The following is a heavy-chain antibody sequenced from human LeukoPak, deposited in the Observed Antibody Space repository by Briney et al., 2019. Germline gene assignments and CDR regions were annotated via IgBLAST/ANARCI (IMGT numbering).Heavy chain of an antibody. V-gene: IGHV1-46*01. CDR3: ATDPVGYCSANGCYSVDY. D-gene: IGHD2-15*01. CDR1: GYILSSYN. Sequence: GASVKVSCKASGYILSSYNMHWVRQAPGQGLEWLGIINPSGGDTKYAQKFQGRVTLTRDKSTSTVYMELSSLTSDDTAVYYCATDPVGYCSANGCYSVDYWGQGTLVTVSS. J-gene: IGHJ4*02. CDR2: INPSGGDT.